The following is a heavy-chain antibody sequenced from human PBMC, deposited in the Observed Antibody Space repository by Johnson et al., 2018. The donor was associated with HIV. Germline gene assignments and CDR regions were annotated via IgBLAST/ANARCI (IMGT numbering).Heavy chain of an antibody. CDR3: ATHGALISGVDAFDI. J-gene: IGHJ3*02. CDR1: GFTFNNAW. Sequence: VQLVESGGGLVKPGGSLRLSCEASGFTFNNAWMSWLRQVPGKGLEWVGRLKSKVDGATPDYAVPGKGRFSISGDDSQNTLYLEMTDLRTEDTAVYYCATHGALISGVDAFDIWGQGTMVTVSS. D-gene: IGHD3-3*01. V-gene: IGHV3-15*01. CDR2: LKSKVDGATP.